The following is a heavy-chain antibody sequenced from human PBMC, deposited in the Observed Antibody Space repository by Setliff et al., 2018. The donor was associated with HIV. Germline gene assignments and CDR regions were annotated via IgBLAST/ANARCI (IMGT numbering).Heavy chain of an antibody. CDR3: AKEKGAHSYADY. D-gene: IGHD5-18*01. Sequence: PGGSLRLSCAASGFTFSSFAMSWVRQIPGKGLAWVSAISGSGDNTYYADSVKGRFTISRDNSENTLYLQMNSLRAEDTAVYYCAKEKGAHSYADYWGQGTQVTVSS. V-gene: IGHV3-23*01. CDR2: ISGSGDNT. CDR1: GFTFSSFA. J-gene: IGHJ4*02.